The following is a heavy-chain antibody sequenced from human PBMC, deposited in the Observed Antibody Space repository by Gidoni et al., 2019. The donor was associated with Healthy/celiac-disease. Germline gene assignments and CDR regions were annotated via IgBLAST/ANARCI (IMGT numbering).Heavy chain of an antibody. V-gene: IGHV3-23*01. D-gene: IGHD1-26*01. CDR1: GFNFRSYA. Sequence: EVQLLKSGVGVVQPGGSLRLSCVASGFNFRSYASSWVRQAPGKGLEWVSVISGSGGSTYYADSWKGRFTISRDNSKNTLYLQMNSLRAEDTAVYYCAKAELILYWGQGTLVTVSS. CDR3: AKAELILY. CDR2: ISGSGGST. J-gene: IGHJ4*02.